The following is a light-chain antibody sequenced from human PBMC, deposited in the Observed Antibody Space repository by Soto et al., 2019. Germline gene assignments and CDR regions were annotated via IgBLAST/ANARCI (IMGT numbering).Light chain of an antibody. CDR2: KAS. J-gene: IGKJ1*01. V-gene: IGKV1-5*03. CDR3: QQYNSYSET. Sequence: IQMTQSPSTLSASVGDRVTITCRASQSISSWLAWYQQRPGKAPKLLIYKASGLESGVPSRFSGSGSGTEFTLTISSLQPDDFATYYCQQYNSYSETFGQGTKVDIK. CDR1: QSISSW.